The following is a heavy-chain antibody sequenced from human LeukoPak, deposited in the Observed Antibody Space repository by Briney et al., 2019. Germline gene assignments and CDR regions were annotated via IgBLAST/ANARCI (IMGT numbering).Heavy chain of an antibody. J-gene: IGHJ5*02. Sequence: PSETLSLTCAVYGGSFSGYYWSWICQPPGKGLEWIGEINHSGSTNYNPSLKSRVTISVDTSKNQFSLKLSSVTAADTAVYYCARGLPGHSSSWYQQNTEEKNWFDPWGQGTLVTVSS. CDR3: ARGLPGHSSSWYQQNTEEKNWFDP. CDR1: GGSFSGYY. D-gene: IGHD6-13*01. CDR2: INHSGST. V-gene: IGHV4-34*01.